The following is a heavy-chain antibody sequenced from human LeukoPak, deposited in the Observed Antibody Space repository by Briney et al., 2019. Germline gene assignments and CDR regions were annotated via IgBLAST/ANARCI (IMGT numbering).Heavy chain of an antibody. CDR3: ARRYSSGWEPWYFDL. J-gene: IGHJ2*01. Sequence: AGGSLRLSCAASGLTISRYGMSWVRRAPGKGLEWVSAISGSGGSTYYADSVKGRFTISRDNSKNTLYLQMNSLRAEDTAVYYCARRYSSGWEPWYFDLWGRGTLVTVSS. V-gene: IGHV3-23*01. D-gene: IGHD6-19*01. CDR1: GLTISRYG. CDR2: ISGSGGST.